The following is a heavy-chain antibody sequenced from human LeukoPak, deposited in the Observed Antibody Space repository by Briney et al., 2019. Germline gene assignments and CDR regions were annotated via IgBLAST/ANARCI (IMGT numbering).Heavy chain of an antibody. Sequence: PGGSLRLSCVASGFTISHYWMTWVRQAPGKGLEWVANIEKDAREKTYVDSVKGRFTISGDNAKNSIFLQMNSLRVEDMAIYYCVRDGGTDWYDPWGQGTLVSVSS. CDR3: VRDGGTDWYDP. CDR2: IEKDAREK. D-gene: IGHD3-16*01. J-gene: IGHJ5*02. CDR1: GFTISHYW. V-gene: IGHV3-7*01.